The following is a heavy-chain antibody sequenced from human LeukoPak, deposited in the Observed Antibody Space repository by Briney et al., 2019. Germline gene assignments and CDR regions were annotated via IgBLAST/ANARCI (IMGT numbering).Heavy chain of an antibody. V-gene: IGHV1-2*02. Sequence: AAVKDSCMASRYTFTGYYMHWVRPALGQGLEWMGWINPNSGGTNYVQKFRGRVTMTRDTSLSTPHIELSRLRYHDTPVYYCVRGHPGHGLATSLVYWGEESQVTVSS. CDR2: INPNSGGT. CDR1: RYTFTGYY. J-gene: IGHJ4*02. D-gene: IGHD6-19*01. CDR3: VRGHPGHGLATSLVY.